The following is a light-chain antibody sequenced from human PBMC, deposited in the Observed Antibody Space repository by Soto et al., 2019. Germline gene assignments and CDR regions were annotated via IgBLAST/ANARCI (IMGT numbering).Light chain of an antibody. CDR3: QQYNDWPLIT. CDR1: QSVGTN. J-gene: IGKJ5*01. V-gene: IGKV3-15*01. CDR2: AAT. Sequence: EIVMTQSPGTLSVSPWERATLSCRASQSVGTNLGWYQQIPGQTPRLLIYAATTRATGIPGRFSGSGSGTEFTLTISSLQSEDFAVYYCQQYNDWPLITFGQGTRLEIK.